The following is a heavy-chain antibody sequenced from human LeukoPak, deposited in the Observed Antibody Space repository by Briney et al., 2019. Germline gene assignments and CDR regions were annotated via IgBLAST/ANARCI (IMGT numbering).Heavy chain of an antibody. J-gene: IGHJ4*02. CDR2: IYYSGST. Sequence: SETLSLTCTVSGGSISSSSYYWGWIRQPPGKGLEWIGSIYYSGSTYYNPSLKSRVTISVDTSKNQFSLKLSSVTAADTAVYYCARHSSGWYFDYWGQGILVTVSS. D-gene: IGHD6-25*01. CDR1: GGSISSSSYY. CDR3: ARHSSGWYFDY. V-gene: IGHV4-39*01.